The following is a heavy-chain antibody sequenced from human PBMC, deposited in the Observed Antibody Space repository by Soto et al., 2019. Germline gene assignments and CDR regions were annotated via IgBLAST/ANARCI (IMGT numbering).Heavy chain of an antibody. D-gene: IGHD5-12*01. CDR3: ARDTGYDHDAFDI. Sequence: ASVKVSCKASGYSFITSYYMHWVLQAPGQGLEWMGIINPTGSMTKYSQRFQGRLTMTRDTSTSTDYMELTTLTSEDTAVYFCARDTGYDHDAFDIWGQGTMVTVSS. CDR2: INPTGSMT. V-gene: IGHV1-46*01. CDR1: GYSFITSYY. J-gene: IGHJ3*02.